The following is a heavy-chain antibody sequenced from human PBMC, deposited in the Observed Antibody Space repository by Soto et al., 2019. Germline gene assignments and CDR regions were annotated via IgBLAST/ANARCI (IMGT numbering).Heavy chain of an antibody. CDR1: GFTSSSYG. Sequence: EVQLLESGGGRVQPGGSLRLSCEASGFTSSSYGMGWVRQAPGKGLEWVSGISGSGGTTYYADSVKGRFTISRDNSKNTLYLQMDSLRVEDTAVYYCAKSYYGSGNYYSAFDYWGQGTLVTVSS. CDR2: ISGSGGTT. J-gene: IGHJ4*02. D-gene: IGHD3-10*01. V-gene: IGHV3-23*01. CDR3: AKSYYGSGNYYSAFDY.